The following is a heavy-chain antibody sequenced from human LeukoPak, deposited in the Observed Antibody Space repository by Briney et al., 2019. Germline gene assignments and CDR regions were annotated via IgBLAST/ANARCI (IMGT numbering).Heavy chain of an antibody. D-gene: IGHD1-26*01. Sequence: KMCGPTLVKPTQTLTLTCTFSGFSLSTTGVDVGWIRQPPGKALELLALIYWDDDKRYSPSLKSRLTITKDTYKNEVVLTMTNMDPVDTATYYCGRSHVSGAHDYWGQGTLVTVSS. CDR2: IYWDDDK. CDR1: GFSLSTTGVD. CDR3: GRSHVSGAHDY. V-gene: IGHV2-5*02. J-gene: IGHJ4*02.